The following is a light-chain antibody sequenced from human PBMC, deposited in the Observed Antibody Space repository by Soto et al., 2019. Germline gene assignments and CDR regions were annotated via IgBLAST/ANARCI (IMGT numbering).Light chain of an antibody. CDR2: GVS. CDR3: QQYNNWPHT. Sequence: EIVMTQSPATLSVSPGERATLSCRASQSVSSKLAWFQQKPGQAPSLLIYGVSTRATGVPVRFSGSGSGTEFTLTINSLQSEDFAVYYCQQYNNWPHTFGRGTKVDI. V-gene: IGKV3-15*01. J-gene: IGKJ2*01. CDR1: QSVSSK.